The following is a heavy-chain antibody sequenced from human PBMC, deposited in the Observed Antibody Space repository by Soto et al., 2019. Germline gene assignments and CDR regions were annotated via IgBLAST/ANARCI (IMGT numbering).Heavy chain of an antibody. D-gene: IGHD2-15*01. J-gene: IGHJ2*01. Sequence: ESGGGVVRPGGSLRLSCAASGFTFDDYGMSWVRQAPGKGLEWVSGINWNGGSTGYADSVKGRFTISRDNAKNSLYLQMNSLRAEDTALYHCARDPGYCSGGSCYSPGWYFDLWGRGTLVTVSS. CDR3: ARDPGYCSGGSCYSPGWYFDL. CDR1: GFTFDDYG. V-gene: IGHV3-20*01. CDR2: INWNGGST.